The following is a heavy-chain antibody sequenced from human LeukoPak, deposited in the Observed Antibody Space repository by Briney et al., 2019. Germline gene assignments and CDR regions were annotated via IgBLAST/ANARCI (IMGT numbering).Heavy chain of an antibody. CDR1: GFTFSSYS. CDR3: ARDSGHYGMDV. Sequence: GGSLRLSCAASGFTFSSYSMNWVRQAPGKGLEWVSSISSSSSYIYYADSVKGRFTISRDNAKNSLYLQMNSLRAEDTAVYYCARDSGHYGMDVWGQGTTVTVSS. CDR2: ISSSSSYI. J-gene: IGHJ6*02. V-gene: IGHV3-21*01.